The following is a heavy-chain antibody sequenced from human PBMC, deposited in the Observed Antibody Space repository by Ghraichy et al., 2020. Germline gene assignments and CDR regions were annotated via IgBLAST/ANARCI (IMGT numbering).Heavy chain of an antibody. D-gene: IGHD3-10*01. CDR2: ISGAGGDST. J-gene: IGHJ6*02. V-gene: IGHV3-23*01. CDR1: GFTFSNYA. Sequence: LSLTCAASGFTFSNYAMTWVRQAPGKGLEWVSAISGAGGDSTYYADFVKGRFAISRDDSKNTLYLQMNSLRAEDTALYYCAKLSYGSADYGVDVWGPGTTVTVSS. CDR3: AKLSYGSADYGVDV.